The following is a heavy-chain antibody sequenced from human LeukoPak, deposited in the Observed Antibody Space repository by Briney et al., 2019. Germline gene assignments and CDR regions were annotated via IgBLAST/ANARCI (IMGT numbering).Heavy chain of an antibody. V-gene: IGHV3-23*01. CDR1: GFTFSNFG. CDR2: ITSGVGIT. D-gene: IGHD3-10*01. CDR3: AKGDYYDFDY. J-gene: IGHJ4*02. Sequence: PGGSLRLSCAVSGFTFSNFGMNWVRQAPGKGLEGVSIITSGVGITYYADPVKGRFTGSKDNSTITLYLQMNSMRAEDTAVYYCAKGDYYDFDYWGQGTLVTVSS.